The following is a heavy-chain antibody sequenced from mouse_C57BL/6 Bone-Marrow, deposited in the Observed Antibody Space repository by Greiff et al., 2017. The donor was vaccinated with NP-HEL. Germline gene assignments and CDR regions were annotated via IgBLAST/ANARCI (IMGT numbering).Heavy chain of an antibody. J-gene: IGHJ3*01. CDR2: ISSGGDYI. CDR1: GFTFSSYA. D-gene: IGHD2-4*01. Sequence: EVKLMESGEGLVKPGGSLKLSCAASGFTFSSYAMSWVRQTPEKRLEWVAYISSGGDYIYYADTVKGRFTISRDNARNTLYLQMSSLKSEDTAMYYCTRDYAWFAYWGQGTLVTVSA. V-gene: IGHV5-9-1*02. CDR3: TRDYAWFAY.